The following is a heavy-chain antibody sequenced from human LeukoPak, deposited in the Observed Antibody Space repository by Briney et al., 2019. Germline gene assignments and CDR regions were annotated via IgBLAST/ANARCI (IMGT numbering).Heavy chain of an antibody. V-gene: IGHV3-7*01. CDR2: MNQDGRAK. J-gene: IGHJ6*01. Sequence: GGALRVSRVASLCTFIDSRMSWVRPAPAKGLAWVANMNQDGRAKGYVDAVKGRFTISSDNASNSLYLQMSSLRPEDKAGCLCATYTHWVAGDVWGEGTTVTLSS. D-gene: IGHD3-16*01. CDR3: ATYTHWVAGDV. CDR1: LCTFIDSR.